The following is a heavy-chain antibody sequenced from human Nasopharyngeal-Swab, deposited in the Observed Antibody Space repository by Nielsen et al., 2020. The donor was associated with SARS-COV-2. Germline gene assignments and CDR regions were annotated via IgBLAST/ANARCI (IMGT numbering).Heavy chain of an antibody. V-gene: IGHV4-30-4*01. CDR2: IYYSGST. D-gene: IGHD3-3*01. J-gene: IGHJ4*02. Sequence: SETLSLTCTVSGGSISSGDYYWSWIRQPPGKGLEWIGYIYYSGSTYYNPSLKSRVTISVDTSKNQFSLKLSSVTAADTAVYYCARGGGGDFWSGYYDYWGQGTLVTVSS. CDR3: ARGGGGDFWSGYYDY. CDR1: GGSISSGDYY.